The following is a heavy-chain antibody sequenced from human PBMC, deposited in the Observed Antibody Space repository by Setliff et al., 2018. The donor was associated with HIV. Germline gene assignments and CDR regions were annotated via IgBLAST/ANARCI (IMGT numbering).Heavy chain of an antibody. V-gene: IGHV4-38-2*01. J-gene: IGHJ4*02. CDR1: GYSISSGYY. CDR3: AGGPGTTSIDY. Sequence: KTSETLSLTCAVSGYSISSGYYWGWIRQPPGKGLEWIGEINHSGSTNYNMSLWSRVTISLDASRNQFSLELISVTAADTAVYYCAGGPGTTSIDYWAQGTLGTVSS. CDR2: INHSGST. D-gene: IGHD1-26*01.